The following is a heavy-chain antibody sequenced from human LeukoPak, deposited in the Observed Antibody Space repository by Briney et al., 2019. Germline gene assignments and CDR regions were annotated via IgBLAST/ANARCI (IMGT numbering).Heavy chain of an antibody. Sequence: GSLRLSCAASGFTFSSYAMSWVRQAPGKGLEWIGSIYYSGSTYYNPSLKSRVTISVDTSKNQFSLKLSSVTAADTAVYYCARSGLEWVTNYFDYWGQGTLVTVSS. V-gene: IGHV4-38-2*01. J-gene: IGHJ4*02. D-gene: IGHD3-3*01. CDR3: ARSGLEWVTNYFDY. CDR1: GFTFSSYA. CDR2: IYYSGST.